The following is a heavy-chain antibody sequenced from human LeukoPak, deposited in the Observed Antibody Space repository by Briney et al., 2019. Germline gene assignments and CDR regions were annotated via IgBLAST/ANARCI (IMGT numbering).Heavy chain of an antibody. CDR1: GFTFRYNW. Sequence: PGGSLRLSCAASGFTFRYNWMHWVRQAPGKGLVWVSRISSDGRTTHYADSVKGRFTISRDSAKNTLFLQMNDLRAEDTAVYYCLGYYSGSPNWGQGTLVTVSS. CDR3: LGYYSGSPN. V-gene: IGHV3-74*01. D-gene: IGHD3-10*01. CDR2: ISSDGRTT. J-gene: IGHJ4*02.